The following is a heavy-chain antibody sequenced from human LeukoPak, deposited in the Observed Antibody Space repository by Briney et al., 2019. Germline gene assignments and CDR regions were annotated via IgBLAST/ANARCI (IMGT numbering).Heavy chain of an antibody. CDR3: ARDPASPAWGAFDL. D-gene: IGHD7-27*01. V-gene: IGHV3-7*01. Sequence: GGSLRLSCAASGFTFRSYWMTWVRQSPGKGLEWVANIKSDGSERQYVDSVKGRFTISRDNAESSLYLQMSSLRVEDSAVYFCARDPASPAWGAFDLWGQGTMVTVSS. CDR1: GFTFRSYW. CDR2: IKSDGSER. J-gene: IGHJ3*01.